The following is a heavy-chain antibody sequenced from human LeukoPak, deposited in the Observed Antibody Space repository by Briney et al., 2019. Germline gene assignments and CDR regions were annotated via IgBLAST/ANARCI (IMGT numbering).Heavy chain of an antibody. Sequence: ASVKVSCKASGYTFTSYGISWVRQAPGQGLEWMGWINPNSGGTNYAQKFQGRVTMTRDTSISTAYMELSRLRSDDTAVYYCARPLLPYCTNGVCYEAGRLWFDPWGQGTLVTVSS. CDR2: INPNSGGT. D-gene: IGHD2-8*01. CDR1: GYTFTSYG. V-gene: IGHV1-2*02. CDR3: ARPLLPYCTNGVCYEAGRLWFDP. J-gene: IGHJ5*02.